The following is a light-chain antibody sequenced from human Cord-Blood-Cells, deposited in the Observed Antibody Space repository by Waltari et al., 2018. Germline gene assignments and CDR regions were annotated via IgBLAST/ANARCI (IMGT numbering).Light chain of an antibody. J-gene: IGLJ1*01. V-gene: IGLV3-1*01. CDR2: QDS. CDR3: QAWDSSTYV. Sequence: SYELTQPPSVSVSPGPTASITCSGEKLGDNYACWYQQKPGQAPVLVIFQDSKRPAGIPERFSGSNSGNTATRTISGTQAMDEADYYCQAWDSSTYVFGTGTKVTVL. CDR1: KLGDNY.